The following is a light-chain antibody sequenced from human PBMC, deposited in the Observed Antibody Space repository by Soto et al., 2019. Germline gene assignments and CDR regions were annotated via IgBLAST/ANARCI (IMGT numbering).Light chain of an antibody. CDR3: SAYTSTNTVI. CDR1: SSDFGGHNL. V-gene: IGLV2-14*03. J-gene: IGLJ2*01. CDR2: AVT. Sequence: QSALTQPASVSGSPGQSVSISCTTSSSDFGGHNLVSWYQHHPGRAPNLLIYAVTNRPSGVPDRFSGSKSGSTASLIISGLRSEDEADYYCSAYTSTNTVIFGGGTKLPVL.